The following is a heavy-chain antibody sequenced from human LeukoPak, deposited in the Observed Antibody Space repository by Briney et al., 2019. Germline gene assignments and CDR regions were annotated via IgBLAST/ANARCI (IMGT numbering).Heavy chain of an antibody. CDR3: ARVIAYAYYYYMDV. Sequence: GGSLRLSCAASGFTFDDYGMSWVRQAPGKGLEWVAVISYDGSNKYYADSVKGRFTISRDNAKNSLYLQMNSLRAEDTAVYYCARVIAYAYYYYMDVWGKGTTVTISS. CDR2: ISYDGSNK. CDR1: GFTFDDYG. J-gene: IGHJ6*03. D-gene: IGHD3-16*02. V-gene: IGHV3-30*03.